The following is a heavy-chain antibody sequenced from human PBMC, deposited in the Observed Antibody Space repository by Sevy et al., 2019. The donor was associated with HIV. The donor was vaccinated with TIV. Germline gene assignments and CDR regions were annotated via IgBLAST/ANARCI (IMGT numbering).Heavy chain of an antibody. V-gene: IGHV3-23*01. Sequence: GGSLRLSCAASGFSFSSYAMSWVRQAPGKGLEWVSAIGGSGGSTYYGNSVKGRFTISRDNSKNTLYLQMNNLRAEDTAVYYCAKAPYDSSDYFFPFDYWGQGTPVTVSS. CDR1: GFSFSSYA. CDR2: IGGSGGST. J-gene: IGHJ4*02. D-gene: IGHD3-22*01. CDR3: AKAPYDSSDYFFPFDY.